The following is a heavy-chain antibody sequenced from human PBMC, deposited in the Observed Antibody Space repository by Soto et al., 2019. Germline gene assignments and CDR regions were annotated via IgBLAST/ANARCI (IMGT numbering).Heavy chain of an antibody. D-gene: IGHD3-9*01. J-gene: IGHJ3*02. Sequence: SGPTLVNPTQTLTLTCTFSGFSLNTRGMSVSWIRQPPGKALEWLALIYWDDDKRYSPSLKSRLTITKDTSKNQVVLTMTNMDPVDTATYYCAHWYNYYDILTGLDAFDIWGQGTMVT. CDR1: GFSLNTRGMS. CDR2: IYWDDDK. V-gene: IGHV2-5*08. CDR3: AHWYNYYDILTGLDAFDI.